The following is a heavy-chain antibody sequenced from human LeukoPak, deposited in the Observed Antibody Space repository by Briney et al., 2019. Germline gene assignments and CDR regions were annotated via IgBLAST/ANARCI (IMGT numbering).Heavy chain of an antibody. J-gene: IGHJ4*02. CDR1: GGTFSSYA. CDR2: IIPIFGTA. V-gene: IGHV1-69*06. Sequence: SVKVSCKASGGTFSSYAISWVRQAPGQGLEWMGGIIPIFGTANYAQKFQGRVTITADKSTSTAYMELSSLRSEDTAVYYCARLRGGKQWLAMSYFDYWGQGTLVTVSS. CDR3: ARLRGGKQWLAMSYFDY. D-gene: IGHD6-19*01.